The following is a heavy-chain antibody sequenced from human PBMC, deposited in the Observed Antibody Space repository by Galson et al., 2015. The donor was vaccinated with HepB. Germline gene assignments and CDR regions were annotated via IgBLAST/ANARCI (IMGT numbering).Heavy chain of an antibody. V-gene: IGHV1-69-2*01. D-gene: IGHD3-3*01. Sequence: VKVSCKVSGYTFTDYYMHWVQQAPGKGLEWMGLVDPEDGETIYAEKFQGRVTITADTSTDTAYMELSSLRSEDTAVYYCATGVLRFLESLGNGMDVWGQGTTVTVSS. CDR2: VDPEDGET. J-gene: IGHJ6*02. CDR1: GYTFTDYY. CDR3: ATGVLRFLESLGNGMDV.